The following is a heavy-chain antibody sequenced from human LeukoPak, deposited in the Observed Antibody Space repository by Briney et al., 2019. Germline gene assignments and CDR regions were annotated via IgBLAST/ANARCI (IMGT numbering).Heavy chain of an antibody. CDR3: ARHGTPGTNLNWFDP. Sequence: KASQTLSLTCTVSGGSISSGDHSWSWIRQPPGKGLEWIGYISYSGSTNYNPSLKSRVTISVDTSKSQFSLRLSSVTAADTAMYYCARHGTPGTNLNWFDPWGQGTLVTVSS. CDR1: GGSISSGDHS. V-gene: IGHV4-61*08. CDR2: ISYSGST. D-gene: IGHD1-1*01. J-gene: IGHJ5*02.